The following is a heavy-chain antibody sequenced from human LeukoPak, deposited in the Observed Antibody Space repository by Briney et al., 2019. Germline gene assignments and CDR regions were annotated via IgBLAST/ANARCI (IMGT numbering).Heavy chain of an antibody. J-gene: IGHJ6*04. CDR3: AELGITMIGGV. CDR2: ISGSGGTT. CDR1: GFTFDDYW. Sequence: GGSLRLSCGASGFTFDDYWMSWVRQAPGKGLEWVSAISGSGGTTYYADSVKGRFTISRDNSKNTLYLQMNSLRAEDTAIYYCAELGITMIGGVWGKGTTVTISS. V-gene: IGHV3-23*01. D-gene: IGHD3-10*02.